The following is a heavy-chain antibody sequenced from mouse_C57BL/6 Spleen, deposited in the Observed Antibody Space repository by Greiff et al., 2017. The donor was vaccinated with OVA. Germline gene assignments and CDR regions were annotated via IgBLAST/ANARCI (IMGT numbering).Heavy chain of an antibody. J-gene: IGHJ4*01. Sequence: VMLVESGPGLVQPSQSLSITCTVSGFSLTSYGVHWVRQSPGKGLEWLGVIWRGGSTDYNAAFMSRLSITKDNSKSQVFFKMNSLQADDTAIYYCAKSYYGNYDYYAMDYWGQGTSVTVSS. CDR2: IWRGGST. V-gene: IGHV2-5*01. CDR1: GFSLTSYG. CDR3: AKSYYGNYDYYAMDY. D-gene: IGHD2-1*01.